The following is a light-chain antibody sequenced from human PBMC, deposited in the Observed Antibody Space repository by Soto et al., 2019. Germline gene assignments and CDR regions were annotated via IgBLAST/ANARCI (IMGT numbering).Light chain of an antibody. CDR3: GTWDSGLSAVI. CDR1: SSNIENNY. J-gene: IGLJ2*01. CDR2: DTT. V-gene: IGLV1-51*01. Sequence: QSALTQPPSVSAAPGQKVAISCSGSSSNIENNYVSWYQQLPGTAPKLLIYDTTKRPSGIPDRFSGSKSGTSATLGITGLQTGDEADYYCGTWDSGLSAVIFGGGTKLTVL.